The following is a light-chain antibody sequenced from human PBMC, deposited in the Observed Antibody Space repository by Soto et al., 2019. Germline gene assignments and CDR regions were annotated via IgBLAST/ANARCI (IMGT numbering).Light chain of an antibody. J-gene: IGKJ5*01. CDR2: VAS. CDR1: QRGSISY. CDR3: QQYGGSPIT. Sequence: DIVLTQAARTRSVSPGERATLSCRVSQRGSISYCAWYQQKPGQAPRLLIYVASNRATGIPDRFSGSESGTDFTLTISSLEPEDFAVYYCQQYGGSPITFGQGTRLEIK. V-gene: IGKV3-20*01.